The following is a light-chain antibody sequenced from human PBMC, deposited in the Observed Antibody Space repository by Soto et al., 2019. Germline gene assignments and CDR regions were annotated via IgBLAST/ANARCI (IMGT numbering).Light chain of an antibody. V-gene: IGLV1-40*01. Sequence: QSVLTQPPSVSGAPGQRVTISCTGSSSNIGAGYNVHWYQQVPGTAPKLLIYGDSNRPSGVPDRFSGSKSGTSASLAITGLQAEDEADYYCQSYESSRSGWLFGGGTKLTVL. J-gene: IGLJ3*02. CDR2: GDS. CDR1: SSNIGAGYN. CDR3: QSYESSRSGWL.